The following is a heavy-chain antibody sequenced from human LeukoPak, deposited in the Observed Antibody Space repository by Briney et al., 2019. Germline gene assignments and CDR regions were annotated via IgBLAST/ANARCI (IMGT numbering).Heavy chain of an antibody. D-gene: IGHD5/OR15-5a*01. V-gene: IGHV4-34*01. Sequence: SETLSLTCAVYGGSFSGYYWSWIRQPSGKGLEWIGEINHSGSTNYNPSLKSRVTISVDTSKNQFSLKLSSVTAADTAVYYCARSTPYGMDVWGQGTTVTVSS. CDR1: GGSFSGYY. CDR2: INHSGST. J-gene: IGHJ6*02. CDR3: ARSTPYGMDV.